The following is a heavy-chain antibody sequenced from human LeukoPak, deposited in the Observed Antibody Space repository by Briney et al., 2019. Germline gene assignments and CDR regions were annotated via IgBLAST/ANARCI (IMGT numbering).Heavy chain of an antibody. V-gene: IGHV1-69*05. CDR1: GGTFSSYA. J-gene: IGHJ6*03. Sequence: ASVKVSCKASGGTFSSYAISWVRQAPGQGLEWMGGIIPIFGTANYAQKFQGRVTITTDESTSTAYMELSSLRSEDTAVYYCARGGSRRYYYYMDVWGKGTTVTVSS. CDR3: ARGGSRRYYYYMDV. CDR2: IIPIFGTA. D-gene: IGHD1-26*01.